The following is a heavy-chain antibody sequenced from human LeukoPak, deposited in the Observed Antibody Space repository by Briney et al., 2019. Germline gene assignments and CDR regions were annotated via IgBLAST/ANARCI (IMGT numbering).Heavy chain of an antibody. Sequence: GGSLRLSCVASGFSFNTFGMLWVRQAPGEGLEWVAVIWYEGSNSYYADSVRGRFTISRDNSKNTLYLQMNSLRAEDTAVYYCARGGSEWPLDYWGQGTLVTVSS. J-gene: IGHJ4*02. D-gene: IGHD3-3*01. CDR3: ARGGSEWPLDY. CDR2: IWYEGSNS. CDR1: GFSFNTFG. V-gene: IGHV3-33*01.